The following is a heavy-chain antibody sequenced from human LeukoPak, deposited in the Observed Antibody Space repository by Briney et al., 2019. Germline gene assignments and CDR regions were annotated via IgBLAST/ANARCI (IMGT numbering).Heavy chain of an antibody. CDR1: GFTFDDYA. Sequence: GRSLRLSCAASGFTFDDYAMHWVRQAPGKGLEWVSGISWNSGSIGYADSVKGRFTISRDNAKNSLYLQMNSLRAEDTALYYCAKPYYYDSSGYVRGPFDYWGQGTLVTVSS. V-gene: IGHV3-9*01. CDR3: AKPYYYDSSGYVRGPFDY. J-gene: IGHJ4*02. CDR2: ISWNSGSI. D-gene: IGHD3-22*01.